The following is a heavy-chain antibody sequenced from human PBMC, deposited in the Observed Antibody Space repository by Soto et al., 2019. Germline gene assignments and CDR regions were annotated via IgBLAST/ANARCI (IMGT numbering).Heavy chain of an antibody. Sequence: GSSLRLSCAASGFTFSSYGLHWVRQAPGKGLEWVAVISYDGSNKYYADSVKGRFTISRDNSKNTLYLQMNSLRAEDTSVYYCAKDNHPWLEPYDDYGMDVWGQGTTVTVSS. CDR1: GFTFSSYG. CDR2: ISYDGSNK. CDR3: AKDNHPWLEPYDDYGMDV. D-gene: IGHD6-19*01. J-gene: IGHJ6*02. V-gene: IGHV3-30*18.